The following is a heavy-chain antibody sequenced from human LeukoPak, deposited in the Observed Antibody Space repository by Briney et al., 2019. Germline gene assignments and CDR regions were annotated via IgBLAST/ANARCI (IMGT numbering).Heavy chain of an antibody. CDR3: VKEGYGSSWRADFVQ. V-gene: IGHV3-23*01. CDR2: ISGSGVPT. Sequence: GESLRLSCAASGFTFSNYAMSWVRQAPGKGLEWVSAISGSGVPTYYADSVKGRFTISRDNAKNSLDLHLNSLRAEDTAVYCCVKEGYGSSWRADFVQWGRASLVIVSS. J-gene: IGHJ4*02. CDR1: GFTFSNYA. D-gene: IGHD6-13*01.